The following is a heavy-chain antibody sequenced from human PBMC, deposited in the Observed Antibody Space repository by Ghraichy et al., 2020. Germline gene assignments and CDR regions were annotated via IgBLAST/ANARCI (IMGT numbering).Heavy chain of an antibody. CDR1: GFTFSSYW. CDR2: IKKDGSEK. Sequence: GGSLRLSCAASGFTFSSYWMSWVRQAPGKGLEWVANIKKDGSEKYYVDSVKGRFTISRDNAKNSLYLQMNSLRAEDTAVYYCARFRYYYGSGSYYGLFDYWGQGTLVTVSS. V-gene: IGHV3-7*01. J-gene: IGHJ4*02. D-gene: IGHD3-10*01. CDR3: ARFRYYYGSGSYYGLFDY.